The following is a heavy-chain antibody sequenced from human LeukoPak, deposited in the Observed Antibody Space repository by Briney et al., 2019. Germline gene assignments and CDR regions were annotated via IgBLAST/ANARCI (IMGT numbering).Heavy chain of an antibody. D-gene: IGHD1-26*01. J-gene: IGHJ4*02. CDR1: GFTLSTNA. V-gene: IGHV3-23*01. CDR2: ISGSGAST. Sequence: GGSLRLSCLTPGFTLSTNAMSWVRQAPGKGLEWISGISGSGASTYYADSVKGRFTISRDDSRNTLYLQMNSLRGDDTAVYYCAKDVGKWESLHFFDYWGQGTLVTVSS. CDR3: AKDVGKWESLHFFDY.